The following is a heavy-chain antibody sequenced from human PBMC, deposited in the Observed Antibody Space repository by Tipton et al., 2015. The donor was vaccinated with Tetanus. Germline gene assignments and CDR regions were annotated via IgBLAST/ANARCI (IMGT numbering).Heavy chain of an antibody. CDR1: GFIVSSHY. CDR3: VREGGSSGWLAY. J-gene: IGHJ4*02. V-gene: IGHV3-53*01. CDR2: MYSGGDT. D-gene: IGHD6-19*01. Sequence: SLRLSCVASGFIVSSHYMSWVRQAPGKGLGWVSVMYSGGDTYYVDSVKGRFSISRDNAKNTLYLQMNSLRVEDTAVYYCVREGGSSGWLAYWGQGTLVTVSS.